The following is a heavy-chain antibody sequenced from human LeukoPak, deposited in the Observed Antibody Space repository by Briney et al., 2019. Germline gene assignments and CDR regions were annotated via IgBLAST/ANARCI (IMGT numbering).Heavy chain of an antibody. Sequence: SVKVSCKASGGTFSSYAISWVRQAPGQGLEWMGGIIPIFGTANYAQKFQGRVTITADESTSTAYMELSSLRSEDTAVYYCARDGRWYSSGWYDGQKYNWFDPWGQGTLVTVSS. CDR3: ARDGRWYSSGWYDGQKYNWFDP. CDR1: GGTFSSYA. CDR2: IIPIFGTA. D-gene: IGHD6-13*01. J-gene: IGHJ5*02. V-gene: IGHV1-69*13.